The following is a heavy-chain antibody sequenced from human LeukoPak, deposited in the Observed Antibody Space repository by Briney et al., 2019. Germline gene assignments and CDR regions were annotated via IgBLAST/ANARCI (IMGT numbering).Heavy chain of an antibody. CDR1: GFTSSTYS. V-gene: IGHV3-7*01. J-gene: IGHJ4*02. Sequence: GESLRLSCAASGFTSSTYSLSWLRQPPGKGLEWVAKINKDGSEKGYVDSVKGRFTISRDNAKGSLYLQLDSLRAEDTAVYYCARGFQRGDSPVWGQGTPVTVSS. CDR2: INKDGSEK. D-gene: IGHD2-21*02. CDR3: ARGFQRGDSPV.